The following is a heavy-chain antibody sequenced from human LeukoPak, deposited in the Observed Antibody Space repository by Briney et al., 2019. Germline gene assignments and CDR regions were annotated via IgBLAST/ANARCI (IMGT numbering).Heavy chain of an antibody. V-gene: IGHV3-74*01. CDR1: GSSFISNW. J-gene: IGHJ4*02. D-gene: IGHD1-26*01. CDR3: ARAYTVGATELDY. CDR2: INSDGSST. Sequence: GGSLRLSCAASGSSFISNWTHWVRQAPGNGPVWVSRINSDGSSTSYADSVKGRFTISRDNAKNTLYLQMNSLRAEDTAVYYCARAYTVGATELDYWGQGTLVTVSS.